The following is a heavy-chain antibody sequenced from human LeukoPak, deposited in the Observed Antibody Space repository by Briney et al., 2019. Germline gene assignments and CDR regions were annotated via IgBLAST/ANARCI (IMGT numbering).Heavy chain of an antibody. V-gene: IGHV4-39*07. CDR1: GGSISGSSFS. Sequence: SETLSLTCTVSGGSISGSSFSWDWIRQPPGKGLEWIGSIYQNGNTYYNASLKSRVTISVDTSKNQFSLKLSSVTAADTAVYYCARGPRDWGQGTLVTVSS. J-gene: IGHJ4*02. CDR2: IYQNGNT. CDR3: ARGPRD.